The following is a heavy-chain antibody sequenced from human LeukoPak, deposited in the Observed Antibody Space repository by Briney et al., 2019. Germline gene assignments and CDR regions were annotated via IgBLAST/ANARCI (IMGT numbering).Heavy chain of an antibody. CDR2: FYTSGST. Sequence: SETLSLTCTVSGGSISSYYWNWIRQPAGKGLEWIGRFYTSGSTNYNPSLKSRVTMSVDTSKNQFSLKLSSVTSADTAVYFCAREENYGDFDFWGQGTLVTVSS. V-gene: IGHV4-4*07. CDR1: GGSISSYY. CDR3: AREENYGDFDF. J-gene: IGHJ4*02. D-gene: IGHD1-7*01.